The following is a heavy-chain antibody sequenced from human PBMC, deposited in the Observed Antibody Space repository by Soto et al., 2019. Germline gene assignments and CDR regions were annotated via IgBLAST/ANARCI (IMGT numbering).Heavy chain of an antibody. CDR1: GYTFTGYY. V-gene: IGHV1-2*02. J-gene: IGHJ6*02. Sequence: ASVKVSCKASGYTFTGYYMHWVRQAPGQGLEWMGWINPNSGGTNYAQKFQGRVTMTRDTSISTAYMELSRLRSDDTAVYYCAREQSDYRYYYYGMDVWGQATTVTVSS. CDR3: AREQSDYRYYYYGMDV. CDR2: INPNSGGT. D-gene: IGHD4-4*01.